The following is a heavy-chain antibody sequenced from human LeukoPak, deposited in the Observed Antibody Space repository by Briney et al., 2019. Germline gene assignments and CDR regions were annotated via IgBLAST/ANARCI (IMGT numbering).Heavy chain of an antibody. J-gene: IGHJ4*02. D-gene: IGHD6-19*01. Sequence: ASVKVSCKASGYTFTSYGISWVRQAPGQGLEWMGWISAYNGNTNYAQKLQGRVTMTRDMSTSTVYMELSSLRSEDTAVYYCARADLAVAAQISDYWGQGTLVTVSS. V-gene: IGHV1-18*01. CDR1: GYTFTSYG. CDR2: ISAYNGNT. CDR3: ARADLAVAAQISDY.